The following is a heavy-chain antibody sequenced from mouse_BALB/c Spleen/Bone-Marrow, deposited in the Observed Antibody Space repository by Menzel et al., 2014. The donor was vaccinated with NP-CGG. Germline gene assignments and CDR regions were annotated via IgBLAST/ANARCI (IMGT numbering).Heavy chain of an antibody. V-gene: IGHV7-3*02. CDR2: IRNKANGYTT. J-gene: IGHJ1*01. CDR1: GFTFTDYY. CDR3: ARDENVGIYWYFDV. Sequence: DVKLQESGGGSVQPGGSLRLSCATPGFTFTDYYMSWVRQPPGKALEWLGFIRNKANGYTTEYSASVKGRFTISRDNSQRILYLQMNTLRAEDSATYYCARDENVGIYWYFDVWGAGTTVIVSS.